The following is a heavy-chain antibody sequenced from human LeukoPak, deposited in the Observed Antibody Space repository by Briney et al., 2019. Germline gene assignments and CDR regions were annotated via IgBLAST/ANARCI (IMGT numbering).Heavy chain of an antibody. Sequence: GGSLRLSCAASGFAFSNFAMSWVRQAPGKGLGWVSAMSGSGDGTYYADSVKGRFTISRDNSKNTLYLQMNGLRAEDTAVYYCAKMMGQRLYDYYMDVWGKGTTVTVSS. CDR3: AKMMGQRLYDYYMDV. CDR2: MSGSGDGT. J-gene: IGHJ6*03. V-gene: IGHV3-23*01. D-gene: IGHD3-16*01. CDR1: GFAFSNFA.